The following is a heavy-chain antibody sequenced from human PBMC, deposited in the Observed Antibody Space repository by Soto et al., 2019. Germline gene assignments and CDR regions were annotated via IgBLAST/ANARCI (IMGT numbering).Heavy chain of an antibody. D-gene: IGHD3-10*01. CDR1: GYSFTSYW. J-gene: IGHJ6*02. CDR2: IYPGDSDT. CDR3: ARQGYYGSGSYTVGYYYGMDV. Sequence: GESRKISCKGSGYSFTSYWIGWVRQMPGKGLEWMGVIYPGDSDTRYSPSFQGQVTISADKSISTAYLQWSSLKASDTAMYYCARQGYYGSGSYTVGYYYGMDVWGQGTTVTVSS. V-gene: IGHV5-51*01.